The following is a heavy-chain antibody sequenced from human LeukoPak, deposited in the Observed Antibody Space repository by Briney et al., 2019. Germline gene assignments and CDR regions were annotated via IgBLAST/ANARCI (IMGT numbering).Heavy chain of an antibody. CDR2: MNPNSGNT. J-gene: IGHJ6*02. CDR3: ARDDGVINPHADYYYYGMDV. D-gene: IGHD3-22*01. V-gene: IGHV1-8*01. CDR1: GYTFTSYD. Sequence: ASVKVSCKASGYTFTSYDINWVRQATGQGLEWMGWMNPNSGNTGYAQKFQGRVTMTRNTSISTAYMELSSLRSEDTAVYYCARDDGVINPHADYYYYGMDVWGQGTTVTVSS.